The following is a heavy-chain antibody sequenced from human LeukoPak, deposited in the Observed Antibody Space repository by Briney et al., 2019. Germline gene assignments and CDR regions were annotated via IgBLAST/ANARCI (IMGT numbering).Heavy chain of an antibody. Sequence: ASVKVSCKASGYTFTGYYMHWVRQAPGQGLEWMGWINPNSGGTNYAQKFQGRVTMTRDTSISTAYMKLSRLRSDDTAVYYCARDLIVVVPAATEGGYYYGMDVWGQGTTVTVSS. V-gene: IGHV1-2*02. CDR3: ARDLIVVVPAATEGGYYYGMDV. CDR2: INPNSGGT. D-gene: IGHD2-2*01. CDR1: GYTFTGYY. J-gene: IGHJ6*02.